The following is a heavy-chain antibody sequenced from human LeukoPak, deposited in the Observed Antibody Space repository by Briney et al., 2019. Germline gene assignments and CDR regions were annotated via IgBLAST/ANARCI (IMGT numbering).Heavy chain of an antibody. CDR2: ISGGGETT. J-gene: IGHJ4*02. CDR3: ARDYADYVGYFFFDY. CDR1: GFTFNNYA. Sequence: GGSLRLSCAASGFTFNNYAMNWLRQAPGKGLEWVSSISGGGETTYYADSAKGRFTISRDNSQNTLYLQMNSLRAEDTAVYYCARDYADYVGYFFFDYWGQGTLVTVSS. V-gene: IGHV3-23*01. D-gene: IGHD4-17*01.